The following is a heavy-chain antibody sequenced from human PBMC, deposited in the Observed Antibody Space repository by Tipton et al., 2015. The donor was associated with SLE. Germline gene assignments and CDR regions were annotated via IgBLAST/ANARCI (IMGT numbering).Heavy chain of an antibody. CDR1: GYKFTDYW. J-gene: IGHJ3*02. D-gene: IGHD3-22*01. Sequence: QLVQSGAEVKKPGESLKISCKASGYKFTDYWIGWVRQMPGKGLEWMGIIYPGDSDTRYSPSFRGQVSISADMSISTAYLQWNSLKASDTAMYYCARHDYYDSSGGPAFDIWGQGTMVTVSS. CDR3: ARHDYYDSSGGPAFDI. CDR2: IYPGDSDT. V-gene: IGHV5-51*01.